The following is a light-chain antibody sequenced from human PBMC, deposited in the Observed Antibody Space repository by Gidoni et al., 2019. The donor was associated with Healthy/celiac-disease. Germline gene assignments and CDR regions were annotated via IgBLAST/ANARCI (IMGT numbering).Light chain of an antibody. V-gene: IGKV3-11*01. CDR3: QQRSNWPPYT. CDR2: DAS. CDR1: QSVSSY. Sequence: EIVLTQSPATLSLSPGERATLSCRASQSVSSYLAWYQQKPGQAPRLLIYDASNRATGIPARFSGSGSGTYFTLTISSLEPEDFAVYYCQQRSNWPPYTFXQXTKLEIK. J-gene: IGKJ2*01.